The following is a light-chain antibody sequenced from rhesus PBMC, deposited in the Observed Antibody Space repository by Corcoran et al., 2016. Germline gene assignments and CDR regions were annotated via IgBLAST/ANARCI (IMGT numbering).Light chain of an antibody. CDR3: QHGYGTPYS. J-gene: IGKJ2*01. V-gene: IGKV1-66*01. Sequence: DIQMTQSPSSLPASVGDTVTITCRASQGINNDLSWYQQKPGRAPKPLIYYASNLETGVPSRFSGSGSWTDYYFPIDSLQPEDIATYYCQHGYGTPYSFSQGTKVEIK. CDR2: YAS. CDR1: QGINND.